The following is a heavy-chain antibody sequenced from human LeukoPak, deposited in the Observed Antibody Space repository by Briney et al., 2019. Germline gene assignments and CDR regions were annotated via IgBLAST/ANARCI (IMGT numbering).Heavy chain of an antibody. CDR2: FDPEDGET. Sequence: ASVKVSCKVSGYTLTELSMHWVRQAPGKGLEWMGGFDPEDGETIYAQKFQGRVTMTEDTSTDTAYMELSSLRSEDTAVYYCATSNYYGSGSYQGAWFDPWGQGTLVTVSS. CDR3: ATSNYYGSGSYQGAWFDP. D-gene: IGHD3-10*01. J-gene: IGHJ5*02. V-gene: IGHV1-24*01. CDR1: GYTLTELS.